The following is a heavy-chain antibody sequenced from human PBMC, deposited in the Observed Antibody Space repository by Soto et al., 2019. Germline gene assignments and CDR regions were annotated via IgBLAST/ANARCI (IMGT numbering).Heavy chain of an antibody. J-gene: IGHJ4*02. D-gene: IGHD5-12*01. CDR2: IIPILGIA. CDR3: ARGRMATITFFDY. Sequence: QVQLVQSGAEVKKPGSSVKVSCKASGGTFSSYTISWVRQPPGQGLDGMGRIIPILGIANYARKFQGRVTITADKSTSTAYMELSSLRSEDTAVYYCARGRMATITFFDYWGQGTLVTVSS. CDR1: GGTFSSYT. V-gene: IGHV1-69*02.